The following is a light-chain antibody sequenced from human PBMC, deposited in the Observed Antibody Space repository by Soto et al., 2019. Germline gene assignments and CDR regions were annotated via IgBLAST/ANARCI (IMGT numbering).Light chain of an antibody. J-gene: IGKJ4*01. CDR3: QQDSSLPLT. V-gene: IGKV3-15*01. CDR2: GAS. Sequence: GERVTLSCLASQDIRSSLAWYQQKPGQAPRLLIYGASIRATGVPATFSGSGSGTEFTLSISSLQSEHLGVYYCQQDSSLPLTFGGGCKVDIK. CDR1: QDIRSS.